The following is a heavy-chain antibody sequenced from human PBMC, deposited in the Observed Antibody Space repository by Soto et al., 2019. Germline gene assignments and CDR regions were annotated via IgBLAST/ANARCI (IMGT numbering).Heavy chain of an antibody. CDR3: TTVRTL. Sequence: EVQLVESGGGLVKPGGSLRLSCAASGFTFSNAWMSWVRQAPGKGLEWVGRIKSKTDCGKTDYAAPVKGRFTISRDDSKNTLYLKMHRLNTADTAVYYCTTVRTLWGQGTLVAVSS. V-gene: IGHV3-15*01. CDR1: GFTFSNAW. CDR2: IKSKTDCGKT. D-gene: IGHD1-1*01. J-gene: IGHJ4*02.